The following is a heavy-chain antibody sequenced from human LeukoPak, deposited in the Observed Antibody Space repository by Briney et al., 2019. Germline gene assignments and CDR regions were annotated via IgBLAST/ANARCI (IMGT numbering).Heavy chain of an antibody. CDR1: GFTFSSYW. CDR2: IKQDGSGK. V-gene: IGHV3-7*05. CDR3: AREIAAAGTYFDY. Sequence: GGSLRLSCAASGFTFSSYWMSWVRQAPGKGLEWVANIKQDGSGKYYVDSGKGRFTISRDNAKNSLYLQMNSLRAEDTAVYYCAREIAAAGTYFDYWGQGTLVTVSS. D-gene: IGHD6-13*01. J-gene: IGHJ4*02.